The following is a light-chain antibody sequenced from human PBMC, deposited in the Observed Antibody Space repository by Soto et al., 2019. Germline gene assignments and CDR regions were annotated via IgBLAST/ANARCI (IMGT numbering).Light chain of an antibody. CDR3: QQYGSSRT. V-gene: IGKV3-20*01. CDR2: GAS. CDR1: QSVSSSY. J-gene: IGKJ3*01. Sequence: EIVLTQSPGTLSLSPGERATLSCRASQSVSSSYLAWYQQKPGQAPRLLIYGASSRATGIPDRFSGSGSGTDFTLTISRLEPEDFVVYYCQQYGSSRTFGPGTKVDIK.